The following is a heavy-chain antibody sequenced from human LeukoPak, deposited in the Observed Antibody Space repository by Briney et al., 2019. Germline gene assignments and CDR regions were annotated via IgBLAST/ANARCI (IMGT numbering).Heavy chain of an antibody. CDR1: GFSFSTYS. D-gene: IGHD3-3*01. CDR2: ISNSGHTT. V-gene: IGHV3-48*01. J-gene: IGHJ6*04. CDR3: ARRITISGLGYYMDV. Sequence: GGSLRLSCAASGFSFSTYSMNWVRQAPGKGLEWISYISNSGHTTYYAESVKGRFTISRGNAWNSLYLQMNSLRGEDTAVYCARRITISGLGYYMDVWGKGTTVIDSS.